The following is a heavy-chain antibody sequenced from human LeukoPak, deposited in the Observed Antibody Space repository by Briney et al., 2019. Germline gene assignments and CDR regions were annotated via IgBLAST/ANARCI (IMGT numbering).Heavy chain of an antibody. Sequence: GGSLRLSCAASGFTFSTYSMNWVRQASGKGLEWVSSISSTSIYKYYADSLKGRFTISRDNAKDSLFLQMNSLRAEDTAIYYCARDPRIYCTNGICRDDYFDNWGQGTLVTVSS. CDR2: ISSTSIYK. J-gene: IGHJ4*02. CDR1: GFTFSTYS. V-gene: IGHV3-21*01. CDR3: ARDPRIYCTNGICRDDYFDN. D-gene: IGHD2-8*01.